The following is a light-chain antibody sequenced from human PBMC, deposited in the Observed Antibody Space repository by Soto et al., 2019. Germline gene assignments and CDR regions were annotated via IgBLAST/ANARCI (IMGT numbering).Light chain of an antibody. CDR1: QSIRND. V-gene: IGKV1-39*01. J-gene: IGKJ1*01. CDR2: TTS. CDR3: QQGFSRPRT. Sequence: DIQMTQSPSSLSASVGDRVTITCRASQSIRNDLNWYQQKPGKAPKLLMYTTSNLERGVPSRFSGSGSGTDFTLTINNLQPEDFGTYSCQQGFSRPRTFGLGTTVEVK.